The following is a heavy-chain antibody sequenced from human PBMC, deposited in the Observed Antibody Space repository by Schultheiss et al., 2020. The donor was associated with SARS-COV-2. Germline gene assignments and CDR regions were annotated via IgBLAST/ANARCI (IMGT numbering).Heavy chain of an antibody. V-gene: IGHV3-30*15. CDR3: ARDGSSHFDFRSAFGYYYGMDV. CDR1: GFTFSDHY. D-gene: IGHD3-3*01. Sequence: GESLKISCAASGFTFSDHYMDWVRQAPGKGLEWVAVISYDGSKKYYADSVKGRFTISRENSKNTLYLQMSSLRPEDTALYYCARDGSSHFDFRSAFGYYYGMDVWGQGTTVTVSS. CDR2: ISYDGSKK. J-gene: IGHJ6*02.